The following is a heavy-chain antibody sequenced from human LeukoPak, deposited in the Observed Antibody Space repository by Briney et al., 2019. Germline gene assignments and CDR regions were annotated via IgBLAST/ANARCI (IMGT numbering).Heavy chain of an antibody. CDR3: AKDIVPNYGSTFDF. CDR1: GFTFSTVA. V-gene: IGHV3-23*01. J-gene: IGHJ3*01. Sequence: GGSLRLSCAASGFTFSTVAMNWVRQGPGKGLEWVAVISDSGGITYYADSLKGRFTISRDNSKNTLYLQMNSLRADDTAVYYCAKDIVPNYGSTFDFWGQGTMVTVSS. D-gene: IGHD1-7*01. CDR2: ISDSGGIT.